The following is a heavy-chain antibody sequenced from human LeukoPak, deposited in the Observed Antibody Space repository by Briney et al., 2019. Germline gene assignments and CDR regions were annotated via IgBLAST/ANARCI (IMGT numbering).Heavy chain of an antibody. CDR3: GRLLSLSFDY. CDR2: MNPNSGNT. CDR1: GYTFTSYD. Sequence: GASVKVSCKASGYTFTSYDINWVRQATGQGLEWMGWMNPNSGNTGYAQKFQGRVTMTTDTSTSTAYMELRSLRSDDTAVYYCGRLLSLSFDYWGQGTLVTVSS. J-gene: IGHJ4*02. V-gene: IGHV1-8*01.